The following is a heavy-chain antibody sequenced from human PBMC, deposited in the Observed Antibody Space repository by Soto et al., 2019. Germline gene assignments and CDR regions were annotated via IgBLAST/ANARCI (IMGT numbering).Heavy chain of an antibody. D-gene: IGHD2-15*01. CDR1: GFTFSSYA. Sequence: EVQLLESGGGLVRPGGSLRLSCAASGFTFSSYAMSWVRQAPGKGLEWVSVISGSGESAYYADSVKGRFTISRDNSKSALYLQMNSLRVEDTALYYCARGPGYCSGDSCYVRAMSDYWGQGTLVTVSS. V-gene: IGHV3-23*01. CDR2: ISGSGESA. J-gene: IGHJ4*02. CDR3: ARGPGYCSGDSCYVRAMSDY.